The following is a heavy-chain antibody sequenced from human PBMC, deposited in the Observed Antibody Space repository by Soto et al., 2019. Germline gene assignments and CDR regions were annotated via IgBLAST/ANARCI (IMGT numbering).Heavy chain of an antibody. Sequence: LSLTCAVYGGSFSGYYWSWIRQPPGKGLEWIGEINHSGSTNYNPSLKSRVTISVDTSKNQFSLKLSSVTAADTAVYYCARPITGTTDAFDIWGQGTMVTVSS. V-gene: IGHV4-34*01. CDR3: ARPITGTTDAFDI. CDR1: GGSFSGYY. J-gene: IGHJ3*02. CDR2: INHSGST. D-gene: IGHD1-7*01.